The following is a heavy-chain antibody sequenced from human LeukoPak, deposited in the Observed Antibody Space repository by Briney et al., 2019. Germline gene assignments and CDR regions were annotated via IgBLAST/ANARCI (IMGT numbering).Heavy chain of an antibody. J-gene: IGHJ3*02. D-gene: IGHD3-22*01. Sequence: SETLSLTCTVSGGSISSYYWSWIRQPPGKGLEWIGHIYYSGSTNYNPSLKSRVTISVDTSKNQFSLKLSSVTAADTAVYYCARDIDYYDSSGYYLGAFDIWGQGTMVTVSS. CDR3: ARDIDYYDSSGYYLGAFDI. V-gene: IGHV4-59*01. CDR2: IYYSGST. CDR1: GGSISSYY.